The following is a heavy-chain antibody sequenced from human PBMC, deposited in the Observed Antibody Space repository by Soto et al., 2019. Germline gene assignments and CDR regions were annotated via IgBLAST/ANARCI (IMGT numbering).Heavy chain of an antibody. V-gene: IGHV4-39*01. J-gene: IGHJ4*02. D-gene: IGHD1-26*01. Sequence: PSETLSLTCTVSGGSISSSSYYWGWIRRPPGKGLEWIGSIYYSGSTYYNPSLKSRVTISVDTSKNQFSLKLSSVTAADTAVYYCARQGAPLSHYDYWGQGTLVTVSS. CDR2: IYYSGST. CDR1: GGSISSSSYY. CDR3: ARQGAPLSHYDY.